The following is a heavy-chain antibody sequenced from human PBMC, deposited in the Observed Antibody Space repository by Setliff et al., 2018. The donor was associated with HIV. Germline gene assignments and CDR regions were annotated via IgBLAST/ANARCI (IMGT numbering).Heavy chain of an antibody. Sequence: ASVKVSCKASGYTLTDYYIHWVRQAPGQGLEWMGWIYPNTGGTNYAQKFQGRVTMTRDTSISTAYMELRSLTSDDTAVYYCARDQGVVTRACWHWGQGTLVTVSS. V-gene: IGHV1-2*02. CDR1: GYTLTDYY. CDR3: ARDQGVVTRACWH. CDR2: IYPNTGGT. D-gene: IGHD2-21*02. J-gene: IGHJ1*01.